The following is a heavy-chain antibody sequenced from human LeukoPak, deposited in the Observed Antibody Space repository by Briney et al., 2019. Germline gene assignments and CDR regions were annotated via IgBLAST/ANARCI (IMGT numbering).Heavy chain of an antibody. CDR2: TSWNSGSI. D-gene: IGHD1-26*01. Sequence: PGGSLRLSCAASGFTFDDYAMHWVRQAPGKGLEWVSGTSWNSGSIGYADSVKGRFTISRDNAKNSLYLQMNSLRAEDTALYYCAKDEIMGATGGSFDYWGQGTLVTVSS. J-gene: IGHJ4*02. CDR1: GFTFDDYA. CDR3: AKDEIMGATGGSFDY. V-gene: IGHV3-9*01.